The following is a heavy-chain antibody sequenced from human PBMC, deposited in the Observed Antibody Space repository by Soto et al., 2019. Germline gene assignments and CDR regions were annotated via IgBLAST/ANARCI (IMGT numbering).Heavy chain of an antibody. CDR1: GFSFSDHY. V-gene: IGHV3-72*01. J-gene: IGHJ1*01. CDR3: ARLVRQASTFAS. CDR2: SRNKANSYTT. Sequence: EVQLVESGGGLVQPGGSLRLSCAASGFSFSDHYMDWVRQAPGKGLEWVGRSRNKANSYTTDYAASVKGRFTISRDDSKTSLYLQMNSLTTEDTAVYYCARLVRQASTFASWGQGTLVTVSS. D-gene: IGHD3-16*01.